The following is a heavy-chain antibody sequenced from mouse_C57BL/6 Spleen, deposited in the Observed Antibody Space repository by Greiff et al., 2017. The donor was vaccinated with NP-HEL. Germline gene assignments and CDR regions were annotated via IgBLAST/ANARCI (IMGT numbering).Heavy chain of an antibody. D-gene: IGHD1-2*01. CDR2: IYPSDSET. Sequence: QVQLQQPGAELVRPGSSVKLSCKASGYTFTSYWMDWVKQTPGQGLEWIGNIYPSDSETHYNQKFKDKATLTVDKSSSTAYLQLSSLTSEDSAVYYCAHYGYYAMDYWGQGTSVTVSS. J-gene: IGHJ4*01. CDR3: AHYGYYAMDY. V-gene: IGHV1-61*01. CDR1: GYTFTSYW.